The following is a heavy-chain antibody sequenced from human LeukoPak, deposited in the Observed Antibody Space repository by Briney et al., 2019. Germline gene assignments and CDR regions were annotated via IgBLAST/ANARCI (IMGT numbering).Heavy chain of an antibody. CDR3: ARGEVATIRYNWFDP. CDR1: VGSFSGYY. D-gene: IGHD5-12*01. CDR2: INHIGRT. Sequence: PSETLSLTCAXYVGSFSGYYWSWIRQPPGKGLEGMGEINHIGRTNYNPSLKSRVTISVDTSKNQFSLKLSSVPAADTAVYYCARGEVATIRYNWFDPWGQGTLVTVSS. J-gene: IGHJ5*02. V-gene: IGHV4-34*01.